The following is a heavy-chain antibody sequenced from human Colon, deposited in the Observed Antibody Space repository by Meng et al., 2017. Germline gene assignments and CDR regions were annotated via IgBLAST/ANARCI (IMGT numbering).Heavy chain of an antibody. Sequence: QVLLGQIGGEWKKAAASVKVSCKSSGYTLSGSHVHWMRQAPGQGLEWMGSIMPSVGDASSAEKFQGRLTLTWDTSIDTAYMDLSSLRSDDSAIYYCVRDGSYYDFDYWGQGTLVTVSS. CDR2: IMPSVGDA. CDR1: GYTLSGSH. CDR3: VRDGSYYDFDY. V-gene: IGHV1-2*02. J-gene: IGHJ4*02. D-gene: IGHD3-10*01.